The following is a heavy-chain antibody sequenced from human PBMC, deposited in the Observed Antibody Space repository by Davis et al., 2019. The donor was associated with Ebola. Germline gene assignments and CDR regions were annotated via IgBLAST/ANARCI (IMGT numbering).Heavy chain of an antibody. CDR1: GFTFSTYA. CDR2: ISYDGSNK. CDR3: ARDRYYTIDV. Sequence: GGSLRLSCAASGFTFSTYAMHWVRQAPGKGLEWVAVISYDGSNKYYGDSVKGRFTISRDNAKNTLYLQMNSLRAEDTAVYYCARDRYYTIDVWGQGTTVTVSS. D-gene: IGHD3-10*01. J-gene: IGHJ6*02. V-gene: IGHV3-30*03.